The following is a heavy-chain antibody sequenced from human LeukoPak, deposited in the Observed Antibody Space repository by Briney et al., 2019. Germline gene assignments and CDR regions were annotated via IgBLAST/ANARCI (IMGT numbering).Heavy chain of an antibody. CDR3: ARGDSGGDTSDI. V-gene: IGHV4-34*01. J-gene: IGHJ3*02. D-gene: IGHD3-10*01. CDR2: INHSGST. CDR1: GGSFSGYY. Sequence: SSETLSLTCAVYGGSFSGYYWSWIRQPPGKGLEWIGEINHSGSTNYNPSLKNRVTISVDTSKNQFSLKVTSVTAADTAVYYCARGDSGGDTSDIWGQGTMVTVSS.